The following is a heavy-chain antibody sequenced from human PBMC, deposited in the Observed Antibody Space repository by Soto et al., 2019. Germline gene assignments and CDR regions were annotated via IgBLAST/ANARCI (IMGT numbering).Heavy chain of an antibody. Sequence: EVQLLESGGGLVQPGGSLRLSCAASGFTFSNYAMSWVRQAPGKGPEWVSGISGSGGSTDYADSVKGRFTIFRDNSKNTLYLQMNSLRAEDTAVYYCAKDLARELRSNWLDPWGQGTLVTVSS. CDR3: AKDLARELRSNWLDP. CDR1: GFTFSNYA. D-gene: IGHD1-7*01. CDR2: ISGSGGST. J-gene: IGHJ5*02. V-gene: IGHV3-23*01.